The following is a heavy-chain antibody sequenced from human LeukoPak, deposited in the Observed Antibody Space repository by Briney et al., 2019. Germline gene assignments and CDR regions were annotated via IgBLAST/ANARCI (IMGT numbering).Heavy chain of an antibody. CDR1: GLTFSSYS. J-gene: IGHJ4*02. Sequence: PGGSLRLSCAASGLTFSSYSMNWLRQAPGKGLEWVSSISSSSIYIYYAYSVKGRFTISRDNAKNSLYLQMNSLRAEDTAVYYCARWFSSSFLDYWGQGTLVTVSS. V-gene: IGHV3-21*01. CDR2: ISSSSIYI. D-gene: IGHD6-6*01. CDR3: ARWFSSSFLDY.